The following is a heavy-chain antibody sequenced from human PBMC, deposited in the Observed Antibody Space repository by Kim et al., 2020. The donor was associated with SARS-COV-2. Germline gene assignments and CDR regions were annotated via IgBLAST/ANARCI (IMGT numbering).Heavy chain of an antibody. V-gene: IGHV3-30*18. CDR3: AKGNLGYCSSTSCHDAF. D-gene: IGHD2-2*01. CDR1: GFTFSSYG. CDR2: ISYDGSNK. Sequence: GGSLRLSCAASGFTFSSYGMHWVRQAPGKGLEWVAVISYDGSNKYYADSVKGRFTISRDNSKNTLYLQMNSLRAEDTAVYYCAKGNLGYCSSTSCHDAF. J-gene: IGHJ3*01.